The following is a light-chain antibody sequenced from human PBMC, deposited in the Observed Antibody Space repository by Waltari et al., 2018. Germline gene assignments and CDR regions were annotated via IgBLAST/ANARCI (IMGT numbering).Light chain of an antibody. J-gene: IGKJ1*01. CDR3: QQSYNTPPVT. Sequence: IVMTQSPATLSVSPGEGATLSCKASQSLSSNLAWYQQKPGQLPRLLIYGASTRATGIPARFSGSGSGTEFTLTISSLQPDDFGTYYCQQSYNTPPVTFGPGTKVDIK. CDR2: GAS. CDR1: QSLSSN. V-gene: IGKV3-15*01.